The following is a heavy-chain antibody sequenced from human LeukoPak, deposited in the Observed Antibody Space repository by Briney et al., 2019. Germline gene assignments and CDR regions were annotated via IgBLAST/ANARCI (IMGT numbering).Heavy chain of an antibody. CDR2: IKQDGSEK. J-gene: IGHJ4*02. CDR1: GFTFSDYY. Sequence: GGSLRLSCAASGFTFSDYYMSWIRQAPGKGLEWVANIKQDGSEKFYVDSLKGRFTISRDNAKNSLYLQMNSLRAEDTAAYYCARDAGLYSSSWYYFDYWGQGTLVTVSS. V-gene: IGHV3-7*01. CDR3: ARDAGLYSSSWYYFDY. D-gene: IGHD6-13*01.